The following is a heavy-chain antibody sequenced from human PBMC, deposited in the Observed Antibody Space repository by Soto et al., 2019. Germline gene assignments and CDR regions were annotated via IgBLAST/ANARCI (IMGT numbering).Heavy chain of an antibody. V-gene: IGHV4-59*08. CDR2: IYYSGST. CDR3: ARSIVANKYYIDY. J-gene: IGHJ4*02. D-gene: IGHD5-12*01. CDR1: GGSIISYY. Sequence: ASETLSLTCTVSGGSIISYYWSWIRQPPGKGLEWIGYIYYSGSTNYNPSLKSRVTISVDTSKNQFSLKLSSVTAADTAVYYCARSIVANKYYIDYWGQGTLVSVSS.